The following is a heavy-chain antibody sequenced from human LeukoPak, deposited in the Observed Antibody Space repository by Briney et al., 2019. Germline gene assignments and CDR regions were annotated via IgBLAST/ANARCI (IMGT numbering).Heavy chain of an antibody. D-gene: IGHD1-26*01. V-gene: IGHV3-21*01. CDR3: ARDAEVGATIDY. CDR1: GFTFSSYS. CDR2: ISSSSSYI. Sequence: GGSLRLSCAASGFTFSSYSMNWVRQAPGEGLEWVSSISSSSSYIYYADSVKGRFTISRDNAKNSLYLQMNSLRAEDTAVYYCARDAEVGATIDYWGQGTLVTVSS. J-gene: IGHJ4*02.